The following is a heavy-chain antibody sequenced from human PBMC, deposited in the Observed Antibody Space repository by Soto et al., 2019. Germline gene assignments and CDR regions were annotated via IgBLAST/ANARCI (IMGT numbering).Heavy chain of an antibody. CDR2: TYSGGSI. CDR1: GGSISSGDYY. CDR3: ARGIEGWYQGRYYYGMDV. J-gene: IGHJ6*02. V-gene: IGHV4-61*08. D-gene: IGHD6-19*01. Sequence: SETLSLTCTVSGGSISSGDYYWTWIRLPPGKGLEWIGYTYSGGSINYNPSLKSRVTISVDTSKNQFSLKLSSVTAADTAVYYCARGIEGWYQGRYYYGMDVWGQGTTVTVS.